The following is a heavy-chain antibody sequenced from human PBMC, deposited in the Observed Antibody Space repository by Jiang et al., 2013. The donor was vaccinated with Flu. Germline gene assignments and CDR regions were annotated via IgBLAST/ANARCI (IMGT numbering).Heavy chain of an antibody. CDR2: ISGSGGST. Sequence: RLSCAASGFTFSSYAMSWARQAPGKGLEWVSAISGSGGSTYYADSVKGRFTISRDNSKNTLYLQMNSLRAEDTAVYYCAKGSPAGARWLQFNDAFDIWGQGTMVTVSS. V-gene: IGHV3-23*01. CDR1: GFTFSSYA. J-gene: IGHJ3*02. D-gene: IGHD5-24*01. CDR3: AKGSPAGARWLQFNDAFDI.